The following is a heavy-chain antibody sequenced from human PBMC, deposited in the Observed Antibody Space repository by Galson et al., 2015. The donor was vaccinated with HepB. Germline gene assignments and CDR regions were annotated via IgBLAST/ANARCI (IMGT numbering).Heavy chain of an antibody. J-gene: IGHJ4*02. CDR3: ARAYCSGGSCYSGAFDY. V-gene: IGHV1-46*04. Sequence: SVKVSCKASGYTFTSYYMHWVRQAPGQGLEWMGIINPSGGSTSYAQKLQGRVTMTRDTSTSTVYMELSSLRSEDTAVYYCARAYCSGGSCYSGAFDYWGQGTLVTVSS. CDR1: GYTFTSYY. CDR2: INPSGGST. D-gene: IGHD2-15*01.